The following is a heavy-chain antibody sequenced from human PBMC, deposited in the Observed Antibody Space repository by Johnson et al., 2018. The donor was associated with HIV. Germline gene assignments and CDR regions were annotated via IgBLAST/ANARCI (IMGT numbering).Heavy chain of an antibody. D-gene: IGHD1-26*01. V-gene: IGHV3-30*02. CDR2: IRYDGSNK. Sequence: QVQLVESGGGVVQPGGSLRLSCAASGFTFSSYGMHWVRQAPGKGLEWVAFIRYDGSNKYYADSVKGRFTISRDNAKNSLYLQMNSLRAEDTAVYYCARGGSYLTLDDAFDIWGQWTMVTVSS. J-gene: IGHJ3*02. CDR1: GFTFSSYG. CDR3: ARGGSYLTLDDAFDI.